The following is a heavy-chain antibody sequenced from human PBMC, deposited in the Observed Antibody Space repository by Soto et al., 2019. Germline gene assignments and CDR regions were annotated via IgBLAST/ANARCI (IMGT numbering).Heavy chain of an antibody. V-gene: IGHV4-31*03. D-gene: IGHD4-4*01. Sequence: PSETLSLTCTVSGDSISSGGYYWSWIRQHPGKGLEWIGYIYYSGSTYYNPSLKSRVTISVDTSKNQFSLKLTSVTAADTAVYYCARGDDYSSDYWGQGTLVTVSS. J-gene: IGHJ4*02. CDR1: GDSISSGGYY. CDR2: IYYSGST. CDR3: ARGDDYSSDY.